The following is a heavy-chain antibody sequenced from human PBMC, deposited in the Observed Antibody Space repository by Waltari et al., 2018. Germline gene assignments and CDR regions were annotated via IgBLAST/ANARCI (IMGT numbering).Heavy chain of an antibody. J-gene: IGHJ3*02. V-gene: IGHV7-4-1*02. D-gene: IGHD3-3*01. CDR3: ARLFDPYLRFFDI. CDR1: GYTVTSCA. Sequence: QVQLVQSGSELKKPGASVQVSCKAAGYTVTSCAMNWVRQAPGQGLEWMGWINTNTGNPTYDQGFTGRFVFSLDTSVSTAYLQISSLKAEDTAVYYCARLFDPYLRFFDIWGQGTMVTVSS. CDR2: INTNTGNP.